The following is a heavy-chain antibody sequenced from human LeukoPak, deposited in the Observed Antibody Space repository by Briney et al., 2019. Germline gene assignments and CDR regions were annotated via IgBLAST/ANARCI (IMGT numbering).Heavy chain of an antibody. CDR2: IYTSGST. V-gene: IGHV4-61*02. CDR3: ARVPIAARPYDAFDI. CDR1: GDSISSTSYY. D-gene: IGHD6-6*01. Sequence: SETLSLTCTVSGDSISSTSYYWSWIRQPAGKGPEWIGRIYTSGSTNYNPSLKSRVTISVDTSKNQFSLKLSSVTAADTAVYYCARVPIAARPYDAFDIWGQGTMVTVSS. J-gene: IGHJ3*02.